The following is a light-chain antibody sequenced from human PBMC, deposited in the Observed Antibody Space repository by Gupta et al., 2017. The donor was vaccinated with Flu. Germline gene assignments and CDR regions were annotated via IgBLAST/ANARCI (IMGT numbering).Light chain of an antibody. CDR1: NIESKS. J-gene: IGLJ2*01. CDR2: DDT. CDR3: QVWDSNSDWE. Sequence: SYVLTQPPSVSVAPGQTARIPCAGFNIESKSVHWYRQRPGQAPTLVIHDDTDRPSGIPERFSGSLSETTATLTISRVEAGDEADYYCQVWDSNSDWEFGGGTKLSVL. V-gene: IGLV3-21*02.